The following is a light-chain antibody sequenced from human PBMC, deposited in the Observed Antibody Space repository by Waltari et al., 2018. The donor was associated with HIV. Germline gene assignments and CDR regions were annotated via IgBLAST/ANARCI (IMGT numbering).Light chain of an antibody. CDR1: SSNVGSDDL. V-gene: IGLV2-23*02. Sequence: QSALTQPASVSGSPGQSITISCTGTSSNVGSDDLVYLYQQHPGEAPKLIIYEVTKRPSGVSNRFSGSKSGNTASLTISGLQAEDEADYYCCSCPRSGIRSVFGTWTKVTVL. CDR2: EVT. CDR3: CSCPRSGIRSV. J-gene: IGLJ1*01.